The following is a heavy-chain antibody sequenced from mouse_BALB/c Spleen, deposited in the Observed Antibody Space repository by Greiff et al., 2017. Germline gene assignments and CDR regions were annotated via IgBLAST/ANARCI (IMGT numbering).Heavy chain of an antibody. Sequence: EVQLQQSGAELVKPGASVKLSCTASGFNIKDTYMHWVKQRPEQGLEWIGRIDPANGNTKYDPKFQGKATITADTSSNTAYLQLSSLTSEDTAVYYCARGIYRYDDGAMDYWGQGTSVTVSS. CDR2: IDPANGNT. D-gene: IGHD2-14*01. CDR3: ARGIYRYDDGAMDY. J-gene: IGHJ4*01. CDR1: GFNIKDTY. V-gene: IGHV14-3*02.